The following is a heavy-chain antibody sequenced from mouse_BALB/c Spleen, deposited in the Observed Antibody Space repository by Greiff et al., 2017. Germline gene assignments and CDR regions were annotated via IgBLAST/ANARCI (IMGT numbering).Heavy chain of an antibody. CDR3: SRHDYFDH. CDR1: GFTFSSYG. V-gene: IGHV5-6*01. Sequence: EVHLVESGGDLVKPGGSLKLSCAASGFTFSSYGMSWVRQTPDKRLEWVATISSGGSYTYYADSVKGRFTISRDNAKNTLYLQMSSLKSEDTAMYYCSRHDYFDHWGQGTTLTVSA. CDR2: ISSGGSYT. J-gene: IGHJ2*01.